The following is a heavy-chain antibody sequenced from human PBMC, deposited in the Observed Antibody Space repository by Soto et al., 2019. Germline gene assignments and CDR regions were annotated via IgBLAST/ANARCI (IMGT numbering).Heavy chain of an antibody. D-gene: IGHD3-22*01. CDR3: EKPYYYDSSGYYYFDY. V-gene: IGHV3-23*01. CDR1: GFTFSSYA. Sequence: PGGSLRLSCAASGFTFSSYAMSWVRQAPGKGLEWVSAISGSGGSTYYADSVKGRFTISRDNSKNTLYLQMNSLRAEDTAVYYCEKPYYYDSSGYYYFDYWGQGTLVTVSS. J-gene: IGHJ4*02. CDR2: ISGSGGST.